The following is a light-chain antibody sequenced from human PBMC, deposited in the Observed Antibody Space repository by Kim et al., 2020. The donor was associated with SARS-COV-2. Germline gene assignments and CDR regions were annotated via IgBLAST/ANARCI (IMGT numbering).Light chain of an antibody. Sequence: DIVMTQSPPSLPVTPGEPASISCRSSQSLLYSNGYNYLDWYLQKPGQSPQLLIYLGSNRASGVPHRFSGSGSGTDFTLKISRVEAEDVGVYYCFQSLQIPRTFGQGTKLEI. V-gene: IGKV2-28*01. CDR3: FQSLQIPRT. CDR1: QSLLYSNGYNY. J-gene: IGKJ2*01. CDR2: LGS.